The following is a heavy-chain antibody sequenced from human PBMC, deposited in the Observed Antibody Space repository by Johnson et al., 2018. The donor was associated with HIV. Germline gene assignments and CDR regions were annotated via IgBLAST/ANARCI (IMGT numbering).Heavy chain of an antibody. CDR2: IKSEADGETT. J-gene: IGHJ3*02. CDR3: ARNGLIPAAKGVAFDI. D-gene: IGHD2-2*01. Sequence: MQLVESGGGLVKPGGSLRLSCAASGFIFSYTYMTWVRQAPGKGLEWVGRIKSEADGETTDYGAPVKGRFTISRDNAKNSLYLQMNSLRAEDTAVYYCARNGLIPAAKGVAFDIWGQGTTVTVSS. V-gene: IGHV3-15*01. CDR1: GFIFSYTY.